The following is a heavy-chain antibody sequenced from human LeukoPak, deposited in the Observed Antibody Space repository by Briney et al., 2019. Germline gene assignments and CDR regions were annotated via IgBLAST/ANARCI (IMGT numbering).Heavy chain of an antibody. D-gene: IGHD2-2*01. V-gene: IGHV4-34*01. J-gene: IGHJ5*02. Sequence: PSETLSPTCAVYGGSFSGYYWSWIRQPPGKGLEWIGEINHSGSTNYNPSLKSRVTISVDTSKNQFSLKLSSVTAADTAVYYCARRAIVVVPAAVNWFDPWGQGTLVTVSS. CDR3: ARRAIVVVPAAVNWFDP. CDR2: INHSGST. CDR1: GGSFSGYY.